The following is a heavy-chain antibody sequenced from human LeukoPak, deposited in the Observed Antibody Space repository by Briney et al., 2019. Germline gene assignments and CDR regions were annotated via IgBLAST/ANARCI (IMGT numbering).Heavy chain of an antibody. CDR2: ISAYNGNT. V-gene: IGHV1-18*04. CDR1: GYTFTSYG. CDR3: ARARLYCSGGSCFPFDY. D-gene: IGHD2-15*01. J-gene: IGHJ4*02. Sequence: ASVKVSCKASGYTFTSYGISWVRQAPGQGLEWMGWISAYNGNTNYAQKLQGRGTMTTDTSTSTAYMELRSLRSDDTAVYYCARARLYCSGGSCFPFDYWGQGTLVTVSS.